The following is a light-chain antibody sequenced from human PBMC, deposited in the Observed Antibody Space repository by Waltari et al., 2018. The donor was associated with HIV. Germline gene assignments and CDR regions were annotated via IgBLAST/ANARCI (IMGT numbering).Light chain of an antibody. J-gene: IGLJ2*01. CDR2: KNN. CDR1: SNHVGNPG. Sequence: QAGLTQPPSVSKGLRQTATLTCPGDSNHVGNPGATCLQQHQGHPPKLLFYKNNNRPSGISERFSASKSGNTASLTITGLQPEDEADYFCSAWDRSLSAVIFGGGTTLIVL. V-gene: IGLV10-54*04. CDR3: SAWDRSLSAVI.